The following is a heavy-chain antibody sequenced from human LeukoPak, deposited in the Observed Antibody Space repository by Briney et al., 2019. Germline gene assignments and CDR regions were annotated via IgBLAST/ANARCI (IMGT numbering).Heavy chain of an antibody. CDR3: ARVGSSWYDSYFQH. Sequence: SETLSLTCTVSGYSISSGYYWGWIRQPPGKGLEWIGSIYHSGSTYYNPSLKSRVTISVDTSKNQFSLKLSSVTAADTAVYYCARVGSSWYDSYFQHWGQGTLVTVSS. V-gene: IGHV4-38-2*02. J-gene: IGHJ1*01. CDR1: GYSISSGYY. CDR2: IYHSGST. D-gene: IGHD6-13*01.